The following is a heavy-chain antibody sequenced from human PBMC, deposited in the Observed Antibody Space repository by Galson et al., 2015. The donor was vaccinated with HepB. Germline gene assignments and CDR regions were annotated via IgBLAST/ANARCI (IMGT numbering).Heavy chain of an antibody. Sequence: SLRLSCAASGFSFRNSDMHWVRQAPGKGLEWVASMSYDEVHENYRDSVRGRFTISRDNSKNTLSLQMNSLRSEDTALYYCARDAAGWNDGRDKNHHYYMDVWGKGTTVTVS. CDR1: GFSFRNSD. J-gene: IGHJ6*03. V-gene: IGHV3-33*05. CDR2: MSYDEVHE. CDR3: ARDAAGWNDGRDKNHHYYMDV. D-gene: IGHD1-1*01.